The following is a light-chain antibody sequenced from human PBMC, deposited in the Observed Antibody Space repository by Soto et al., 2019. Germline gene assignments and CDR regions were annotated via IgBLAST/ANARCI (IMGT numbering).Light chain of an antibody. CDR2: EVS. CDR1: SSDVGHYNR. J-gene: IGLJ2*01. Sequence: QSVLTQPPSVSGSPGQSVTISCAGTSSDVGHYNRVSWYQQPPGTAPKLMIYEVSNRPSGVPDRFSGSKSGNTASLTISGLQAEDEADYYCSSYTSINTVIFGGGTKVTVL. V-gene: IGLV2-18*02. CDR3: SSYTSINTVI.